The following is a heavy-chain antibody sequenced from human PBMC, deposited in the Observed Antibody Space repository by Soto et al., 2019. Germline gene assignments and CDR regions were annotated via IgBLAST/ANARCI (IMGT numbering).Heavy chain of an antibody. Sequence: SETLSLTCTVSGDSITSNSYFWAWIRQPPGRGLEWIGRIYYSGGTYYNPSLKSRVTISVDKSKNQFSLKLSSVTAADTAVYYCARAKYSSSWYGDFDPWGQGTLVTVSS. D-gene: IGHD6-13*01. J-gene: IGHJ5*02. CDR1: GDSITSNSYF. CDR2: IYYSGGT. CDR3: ARAKYSSSWYGDFDP. V-gene: IGHV4-39*07.